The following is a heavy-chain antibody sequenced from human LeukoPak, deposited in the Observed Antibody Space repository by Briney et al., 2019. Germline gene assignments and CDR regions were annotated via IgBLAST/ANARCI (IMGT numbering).Heavy chain of an antibody. Sequence: GGSLRLSCAASGFTFSSYAMHWVRQAPGKGLEWVAVISYDGSNKYYADSVKGRFTISRDNSKNTLYLQMNSLRAEDTAVYYCAKTMTIPAYYYCGMDVWGQGTTVTVSS. V-gene: IGHV3-30-3*01. CDR3: AKTMTIPAYYYCGMDV. J-gene: IGHJ6*02. D-gene: IGHD4/OR15-4a*01. CDR2: ISYDGSNK. CDR1: GFTFSSYA.